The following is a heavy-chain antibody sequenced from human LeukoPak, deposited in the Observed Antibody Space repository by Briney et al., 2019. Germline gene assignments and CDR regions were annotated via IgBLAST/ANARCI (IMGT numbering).Heavy chain of an antibody. CDR3: ARDLNWETY. J-gene: IGHJ4*02. Sequence: GGSLRLSCAASGFTFSSYSMNWVRQAPGKGLEWVAPISSSSSYIYYADSVKGRFTISRDNAKNSLYLQMNSLRAEDTAVYYCARDLNWETYWGQGTLVSVSS. CDR2: ISSSSSYI. V-gene: IGHV3-21*01. D-gene: IGHD7-27*01. CDR1: GFTFSSYS.